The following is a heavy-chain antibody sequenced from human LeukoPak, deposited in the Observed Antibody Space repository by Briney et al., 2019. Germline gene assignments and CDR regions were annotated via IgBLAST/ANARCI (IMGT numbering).Heavy chain of an antibody. CDR1: GFTFSSYS. CDR3: ASPAGYSSGWGAFDI. Sequence: GGSLRLSCAASGFTFSSYSMNWVRQAPGKGLEWVSSITSSSYIYYADSVKGRFTISRDNAKNSLYLQMNSLRAEDTAVYYCASPAGYSSGWGAFDIWGQGTMVTVSS. D-gene: IGHD6-19*01. V-gene: IGHV3-21*01. CDR2: ITSSSYI. J-gene: IGHJ3*02.